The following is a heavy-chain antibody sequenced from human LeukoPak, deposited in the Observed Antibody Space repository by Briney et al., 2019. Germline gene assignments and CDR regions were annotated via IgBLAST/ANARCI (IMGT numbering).Heavy chain of an antibody. J-gene: IGHJ4*02. Sequence: ASVKVSCKASGGTFSSYAISWVRQAPGKGLEWMGGFDPEDGETIYAQKFQGRVTMTEDTSTDTAYMELSSLRSEDTAVYYCATYSFTVVTALDYWGQGTLVTVSS. D-gene: IGHD4-23*01. CDR2: FDPEDGET. CDR1: GGTFSSYA. CDR3: ATYSFTVVTALDY. V-gene: IGHV1-24*01.